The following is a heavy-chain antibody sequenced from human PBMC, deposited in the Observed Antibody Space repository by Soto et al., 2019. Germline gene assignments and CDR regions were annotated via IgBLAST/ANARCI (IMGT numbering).Heavy chain of an antibody. V-gene: IGHV4-34*01. CDR3: ARAAERNCSSTSCLREFDY. Sequence: SSETLSLTCAVYGGSFSGYYWSWIRQPPGKGLEWIGEINHSGSTNYNPSLKSRVTISVDTSKNQFSLKLSSVTAADTAVYYCARAAERNCSSTSCLREFDYWGQGTLVTVSS. D-gene: IGHD2-2*01. CDR1: GGSFSGYY. J-gene: IGHJ4*02. CDR2: INHSGST.